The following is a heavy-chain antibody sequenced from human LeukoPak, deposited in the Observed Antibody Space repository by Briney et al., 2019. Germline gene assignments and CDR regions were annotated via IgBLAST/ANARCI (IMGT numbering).Heavy chain of an antibody. CDR2: ISSYVNYK. V-gene: IGHV3-30*09. Sequence: GGSLRLSCAASGFTFSNYAVHWVRQAPGKGLKWVAVISSYVNYKYYADSVQGRFAISRDNSKNTLYLEMSSLTLEDTAVYYCARQGPPGQWYFDLWGRGTPVIVSS. CDR3: ARQGPPGQWYFDL. CDR1: GFTFSNYA. J-gene: IGHJ2*01.